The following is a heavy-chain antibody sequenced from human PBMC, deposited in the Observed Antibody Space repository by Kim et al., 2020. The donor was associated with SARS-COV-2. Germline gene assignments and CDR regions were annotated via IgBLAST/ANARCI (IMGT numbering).Heavy chain of an antibody. CDR2: MNWNGGRT. D-gene: IGHD3-3*02. CDR1: GFTFDDYG. J-gene: IGHJ3*02. CDR3: VRDHLDNAFDI. V-gene: IGHV3-20*04. Sequence: GGSLRLSCAASGFTFDDYGMSWVRQAPGKGLEWVSGMNWNGGRTGYADSVKGRFTISRDNAKNSLYLQMNSLRAEDTALYYCVRDHLDNAFDIWGHGTMVTVSS.